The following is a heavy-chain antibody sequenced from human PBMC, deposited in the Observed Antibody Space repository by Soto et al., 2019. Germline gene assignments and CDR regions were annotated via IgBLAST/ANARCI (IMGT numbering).Heavy chain of an antibody. J-gene: IGHJ3*02. CDR1: GGSISSGGYY. CDR2: IYYSGST. V-gene: IGHV4-31*03. CDR3: ARDWGGEYCSGGSCHPAFDI. Sequence: SETLSLTCTVSGGSISSGGYYWSWIRQHPGKGLEWIGYIYYSGSTYYNPSLKSRVTISVDTSKNQFSLKLSSVTAADTAVYYCARDWGGEYCSGGSCHPAFDIWGQGTMVTVSS. D-gene: IGHD2-15*01.